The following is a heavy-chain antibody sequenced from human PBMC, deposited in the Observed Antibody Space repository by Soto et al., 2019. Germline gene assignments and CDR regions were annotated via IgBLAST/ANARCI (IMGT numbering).Heavy chain of an antibody. Sequence: QVQLQQWGAGLLKPSETLSLTCAVYGGSFSGYYWSWIRQPPGKGLEWIGEINHSGSTNYNPSLKSRVTISVDTSKNQFSLKLSSVTDADTAVYYCARGYYDYIWGSYRNYYYYMDVWGKGTSVTVSS. D-gene: IGHD3-16*02. J-gene: IGHJ6*03. CDR2: INHSGST. V-gene: IGHV4-34*01. CDR3: ARGYYDYIWGSYRNYYYYMDV. CDR1: GGSFSGYY.